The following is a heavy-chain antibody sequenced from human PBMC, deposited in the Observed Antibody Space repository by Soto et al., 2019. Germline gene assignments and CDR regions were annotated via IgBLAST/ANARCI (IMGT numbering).Heavy chain of an antibody. V-gene: IGHV3-30-3*01. J-gene: IGHJ6*02. CDR1: GFTFRSYA. CDR2: ISYDGSNK. CDR3: ARVPTTPSTYYYYYYGMDV. Sequence: LRLSCAASGFTFRSYAMHWVRQAPGKGLEWVAVISYDGSNKYYADSVKGRFTISRDNSKNTLYLQMNSLRAEDTAVYYCARVPTTPSTYYYYYYGMDVWGQGTTVTVSS. D-gene: IGHD4-4*01.